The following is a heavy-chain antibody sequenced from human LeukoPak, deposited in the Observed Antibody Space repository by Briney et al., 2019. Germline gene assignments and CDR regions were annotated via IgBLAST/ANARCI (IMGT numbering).Heavy chain of an antibody. CDR1: GFTFSDAW. Sequence: KPGGSLRLSCAASGFTFSDAWMSWVRQAPGKGLEWVGRTKSKKDGGTTDYAAPVKGRFTVSRDDSKNTLSLQMSSLKIEDTALYYCTSTHYDISTGYYHPPDHWGHGTLVTVSS. J-gene: IGHJ5*02. V-gene: IGHV3-15*01. D-gene: IGHD3-9*01. CDR2: TKSKKDGGTT. CDR3: TSTHYDISTGYYHPPDH.